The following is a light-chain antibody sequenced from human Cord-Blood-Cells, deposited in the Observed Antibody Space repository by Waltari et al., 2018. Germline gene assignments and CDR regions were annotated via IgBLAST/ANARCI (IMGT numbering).Light chain of an antibody. CDR2: EGS. CDR3: CSYAGSSTLV. V-gene: IGLV2-23*01. CDR1: SSDVGSYNL. J-gene: IGLJ3*02. Sequence: QSALTQPASVSGSPGPSITISCTGTSSDVGSYNLVSWYHQHPGKAPKLMSYEGSKRPSGVSNRFSGSKSGNTASLTFSGLQAEDEADYYCCSYAGSSTLVFGGGTKLTVL.